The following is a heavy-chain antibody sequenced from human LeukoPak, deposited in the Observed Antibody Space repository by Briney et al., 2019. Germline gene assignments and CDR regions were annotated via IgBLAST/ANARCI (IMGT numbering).Heavy chain of an antibody. CDR3: ARDPMVRGSDWFDP. CDR2: INPNSGGT. Sequence: ASVKVSCKASGYTFTGYYMHWVRQAPGQGLEWMGWINPNSGGTNYAQKFQGRVTMTRDTSISTAYMELSRLRSDDTAVYYCARDPMVRGSDWFDPWGQGTLVTVPS. J-gene: IGHJ5*02. D-gene: IGHD3-10*01. V-gene: IGHV1-2*02. CDR1: GYTFTGYY.